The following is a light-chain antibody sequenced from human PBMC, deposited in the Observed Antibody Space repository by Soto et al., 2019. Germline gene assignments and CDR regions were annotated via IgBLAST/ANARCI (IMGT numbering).Light chain of an antibody. CDR1: QSISSW. Sequence: DIKMTQSASTLFGSVGDTVTITYRASQSISSWLAWYQQKPGQAPNLLIYDGSNLGSRVPSRFSGSGSGTEFTLTISTLRPDDFATYYCQQYNTYEGTFGQGTKVDI. V-gene: IGKV1-5*01. CDR3: QQYNTYEGT. J-gene: IGKJ1*01. CDR2: DGS.